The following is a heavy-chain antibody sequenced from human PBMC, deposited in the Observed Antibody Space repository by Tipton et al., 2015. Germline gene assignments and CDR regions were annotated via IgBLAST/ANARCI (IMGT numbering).Heavy chain of an antibody. Sequence: TLSLTCTVSGGSLSGYYWNWIRQTPGKGLEWIGYIYYSGSTNYNPSLKSRVTISVDTSNKQISLNLSSVTAADTAVYYCARSDVERNTVFVFEIWGPGTMVTVSS. J-gene: IGHJ3*02. CDR2: IYYSGST. CDR1: GGSLSGYY. CDR3: ARSDVERNTVFVFEI. V-gene: IGHV4-59*01. D-gene: IGHD3-10*01.